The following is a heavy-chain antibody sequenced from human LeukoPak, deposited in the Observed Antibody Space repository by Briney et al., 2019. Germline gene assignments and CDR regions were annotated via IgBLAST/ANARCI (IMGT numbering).Heavy chain of an antibody. Sequence: ASVKVSCKASGYTFTSYGISWVRQAPGQGLKWMGWIGAYNGNTNYAQKLQGRVTMTTDTSTSTAYMELRSLRSDDTAVYYCARDKPGYSSKPWFDPWGQGTLVTVSS. CDR1: GYTFTSYG. CDR3: ARDKPGYSSKPWFDP. J-gene: IGHJ5*02. CDR2: IGAYNGNT. V-gene: IGHV1-18*01. D-gene: IGHD6-13*01.